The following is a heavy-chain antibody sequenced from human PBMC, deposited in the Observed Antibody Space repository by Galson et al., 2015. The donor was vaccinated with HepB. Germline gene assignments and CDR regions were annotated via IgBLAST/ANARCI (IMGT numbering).Heavy chain of an antibody. Sequence: TLSLTCTVSGASVNSGGYYWTWIRQHPEKGLEWIGYLYYDGSTHYNPALMNRATISLDTPKNQFYLRLTSVTVADTAVYYCARDEPDAGLGGGSDAIDIWGQGTLVAVSS. CDR1: GASVNSGGYY. CDR3: ARDEPDAGLGGGSDAIDI. D-gene: IGHD1-14*01. V-gene: IGHV4-31*03. J-gene: IGHJ3*02. CDR2: LYYDGST.